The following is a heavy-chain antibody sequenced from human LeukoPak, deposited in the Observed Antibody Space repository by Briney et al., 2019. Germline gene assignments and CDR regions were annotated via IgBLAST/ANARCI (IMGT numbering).Heavy chain of an antibody. V-gene: IGHV4-34*01. CDR2: INHSGST. D-gene: IGHD3-22*01. CDR1: GGSFSGYY. CDR3: ARARRDYYDSSGYDY. Sequence: SETLSLTCAVYGGSFSGYYWSWIRQPPGKGLEWIGEINHSGSTNYNPSLKSRVTISVDTSKNQFSLKLSSVTAADTAVYYCARARRDYYDSSGYDYWGQGTLVTVSS. J-gene: IGHJ4*02.